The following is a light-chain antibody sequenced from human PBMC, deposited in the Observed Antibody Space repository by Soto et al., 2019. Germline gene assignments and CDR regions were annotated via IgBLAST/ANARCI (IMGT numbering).Light chain of an antibody. CDR3: QQYNTWPFT. V-gene: IGKV3-15*01. CDR1: QSVSSN. Sequence: EIVMTQSPATLSVSPGERATLSCRASQSVSSNIAWYQQKPGQAPRLLIYGASSTRATGIPARFSGSGSGTEFTLTISSLQSEDFAVYYCQQYNTWPFTFGGGTKVEIK. J-gene: IGKJ4*01. CDR2: GASS.